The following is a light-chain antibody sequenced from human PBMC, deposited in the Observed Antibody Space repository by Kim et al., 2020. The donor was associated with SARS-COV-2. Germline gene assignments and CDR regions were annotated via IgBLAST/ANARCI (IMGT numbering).Light chain of an antibody. Sequence: DIQMTQSPSSLSASVGDRVTITCRASQSISSYLHWYQQKPGKAPKLLIYAASSLQSGVPSRFSGSGSGTDFTLTISSLQPEDFATYYCQQRSSTPLHTFGREPELDI. CDR3: QQRSSTPLHT. V-gene: IGKV1-39*01. CDR2: AAS. J-gene: IGKJ4*01. CDR1: QSISSY.